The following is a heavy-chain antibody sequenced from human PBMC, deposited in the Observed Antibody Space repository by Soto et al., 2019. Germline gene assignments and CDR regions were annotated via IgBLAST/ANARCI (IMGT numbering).Heavy chain of an antibody. D-gene: IGHD6-6*01. Sequence: QVQLVQSGAEVKKPGSSVKVSCKASGGTFSSYAISWVRQAPGQGLEWMGGIIPIFGTANYAQKFQGRVTITADESTSTAYMELISLRSEDTAVYYCASSRRSSSLYYYYGMDVWGQGTTVTVSS. CDR3: ASSRRSSSLYYYYGMDV. CDR2: IIPIFGTA. V-gene: IGHV1-69*01. CDR1: GGTFSSYA. J-gene: IGHJ6*02.